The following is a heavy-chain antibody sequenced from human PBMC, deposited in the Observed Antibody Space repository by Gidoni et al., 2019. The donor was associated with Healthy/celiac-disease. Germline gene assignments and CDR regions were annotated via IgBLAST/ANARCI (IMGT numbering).Heavy chain of an antibody. CDR2: ISSSGMTI. V-gene: IGHV3-48*03. J-gene: IGHJ2*01. D-gene: IGHD2-21*01. CDR3: ARLCGGDCYSSWYFDL. CDR1: GFTFSRYE. Sequence: EVQLVESGGGLVQPGGSLRLSCAASGFTFSRYEMNWGRQAPGKGLEWVSYISSSGMTIYYADSVKFRFTISRDNAKNSLYLQMNSLRAEDTAVYYCARLCGGDCYSSWYFDLWGRGTLVTVSS.